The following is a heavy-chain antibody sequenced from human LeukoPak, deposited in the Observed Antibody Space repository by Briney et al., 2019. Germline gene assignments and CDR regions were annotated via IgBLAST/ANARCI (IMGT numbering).Heavy chain of an antibody. CDR3: AMLDYGDLISFDF. CDR2: VSYDGTKK. Sequence: GGSLRLSCAASGFTFSNYGMHWLRQTPGKGLEWVAVVSYDGTKKDYADSVKGRFTISRDNSKNTLYLQMNSLRGEDTAVYYCAMLDYGDLISFDFWGQGTLVTVSS. CDR1: GFTFSNYG. V-gene: IGHV3-30-3*01. J-gene: IGHJ4*02. D-gene: IGHD4-17*01.